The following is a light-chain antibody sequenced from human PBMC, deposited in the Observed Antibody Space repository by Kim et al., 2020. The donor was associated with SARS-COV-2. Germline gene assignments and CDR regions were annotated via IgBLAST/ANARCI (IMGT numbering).Light chain of an antibody. CDR2: EVT. V-gene: IGLV2-8*01. CDR3: SSYAASNNWV. CDR1: SSDVGGYNY. Sequence: QSALTQPPSASGSPGQSVTISCTGTSSDVGGYNYVSWYQQYPGKAPKLIIYEVTKRPSGVPDRFSASKSGNTASLTVSGLQAEDEADYFCSSYAASNNWVFGGGTQLTVL. J-gene: IGLJ2*01.